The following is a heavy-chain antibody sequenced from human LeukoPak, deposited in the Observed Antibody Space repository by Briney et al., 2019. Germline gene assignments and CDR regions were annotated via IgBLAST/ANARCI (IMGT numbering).Heavy chain of an antibody. CDR3: ARDVQFDL. J-gene: IGHJ2*01. Sequence: SETLSLTCTVSGGSISSSSYYWGWIRQPPGKGLEWTGSIYYSGSTYYNPSLKSRVTISVDTSKNQFSLKLSSVTAADTAVYYCARDVQFDLWGRGTLVTVSS. CDR2: IYYSGST. V-gene: IGHV4-39*07. CDR1: GGSISSSSYY.